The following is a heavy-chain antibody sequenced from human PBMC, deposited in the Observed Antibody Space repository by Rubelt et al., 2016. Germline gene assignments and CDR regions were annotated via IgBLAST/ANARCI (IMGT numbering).Heavy chain of an antibody. J-gene: IGHJ4*02. CDR2: ISYSGST. Sequence: QLQLQESGPGLVKPSETLSLTCAVSGGSISSSTYYWGWIRQPPGKGLEWIASISYSGSTYYNPSLKSRVTISVDTSKNQCARKLNSVPAADTVVYYCARHPVDWGQGTLVTVSS. CDR3: ARHPVD. V-gene: IGHV4-39*01. CDR1: GGSISSSTYY.